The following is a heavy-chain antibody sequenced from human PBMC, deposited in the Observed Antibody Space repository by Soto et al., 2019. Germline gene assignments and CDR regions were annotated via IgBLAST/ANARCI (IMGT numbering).Heavy chain of an antibody. CDR2: IHYTGRT. J-gene: IGHJ3*02. CDR1: GGSTSTYY. Sequence: SETLSLTCTVSGGSTSTYYWTWIRQPPGKGLEWIGYIHYTGRTNYNPSLRSRVTISVDTSRNQFSLKLASVTAADTAVYFLARVRLSYSDVFTNYPEDDAFDIWGQGTMVTVSS. V-gene: IGHV4-59*01. CDR3: ARVRLSYSDVFTNYPEDDAFDI. D-gene: IGHD2-21*01.